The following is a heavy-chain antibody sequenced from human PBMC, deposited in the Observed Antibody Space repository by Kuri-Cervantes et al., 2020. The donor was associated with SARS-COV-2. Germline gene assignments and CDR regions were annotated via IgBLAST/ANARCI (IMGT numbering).Heavy chain of an antibody. CDR3: ARVLNSGSYPYRGNWFDP. J-gene: IGHJ5*02. Sequence: GESLKISCAASGFTVSYHYMSWVRQAPGKGLEWVSAIYTGGTTFYASSVKGRFTISRDSSKNTLSLQMNSLRAEDTAVYYCARVLNSGSYPYRGNWFDPWGQGTLVTVSS. CDR2: IYTGGTT. D-gene: IGHD3-10*01. V-gene: IGHV3-66*01. CDR1: GFTVSYHY.